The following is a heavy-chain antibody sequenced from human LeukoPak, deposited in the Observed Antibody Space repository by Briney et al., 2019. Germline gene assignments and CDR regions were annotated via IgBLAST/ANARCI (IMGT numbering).Heavy chain of an antibody. D-gene: IGHD4-17*01. CDR3: ARDPYNGYYGDDYYYYMDV. CDR1: GFTFSSYW. J-gene: IGHJ6*03. Sequence: GGSLRLSCAASGFTFSSYWMSWVRQAPGKGLEWVANIKQDGSEKYYVDSVKGRFTISRDNAKNLLSLQMNSLRAEDTAVYYCARDPYNGYYGDDYYYYMDVWGKGTTVTISS. CDR2: IKQDGSEK. V-gene: IGHV3-7*01.